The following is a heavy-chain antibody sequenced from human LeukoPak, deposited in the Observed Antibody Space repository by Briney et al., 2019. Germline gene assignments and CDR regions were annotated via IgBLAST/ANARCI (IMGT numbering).Heavy chain of an antibody. D-gene: IGHD6-19*01. V-gene: IGHV1-69*13. J-gene: IGHJ5*02. Sequence: SVKVSCKASGYTFTGYAISWVRQAPGQGLEWMGGIIPILGTPNYAQKFQGRVTITADESTSTTHMELRSLRSDDAAVYYCAREGHTSSRGWFVPWGQGTLVTVSS. CDR1: GYTFTGYA. CDR2: IIPILGTP. CDR3: AREGHTSSRGWFVP.